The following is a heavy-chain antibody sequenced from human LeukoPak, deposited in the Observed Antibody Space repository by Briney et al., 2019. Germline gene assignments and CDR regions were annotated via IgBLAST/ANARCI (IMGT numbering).Heavy chain of an antibody. Sequence: SETLSLTCTVSGGSISSSSYYWGWIRQPPGRGLEWIGTMFYSGSTYSNPSLKSRVTISVDTSKNQFSLKLSSVTAADTAVYYCAGKGDYGGSGYYYGMDVWGQGTTVTVSS. D-gene: IGHD4-23*01. CDR3: AGKGDYGGSGYYYGMDV. CDR2: MFYSGST. J-gene: IGHJ6*02. V-gene: IGHV4-39*07. CDR1: GGSISSSSYY.